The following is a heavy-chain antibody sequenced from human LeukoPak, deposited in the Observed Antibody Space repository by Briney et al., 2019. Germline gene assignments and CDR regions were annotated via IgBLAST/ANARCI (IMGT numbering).Heavy chain of an antibody. CDR3: AKDLWFGESKTGAHNWFDP. D-gene: IGHD3-10*01. J-gene: IGHJ5*02. V-gene: IGHV3-23*01. CDR2: ISGSGGST. Sequence: GGSLRLSCAASGFTFSSYAMGWVRQAPGKGLEWVSAISGSGGSTYYADSVKDRFTISRDNSKNTLYLQMNSLRAEDTAVYYCAKDLWFGESKTGAHNWFDPWGQGTLVTVSS. CDR1: GFTFSSYA.